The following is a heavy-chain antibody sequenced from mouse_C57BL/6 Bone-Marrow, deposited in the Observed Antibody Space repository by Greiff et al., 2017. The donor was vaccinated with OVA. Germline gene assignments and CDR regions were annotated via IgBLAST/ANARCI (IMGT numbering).Heavy chain of an antibody. CDR1: GYTFTSYG. CDR2: IYPRSGNT. V-gene: IGHV1-81*01. D-gene: IGHD1-1*01. CDR3: ARDFVITTVVATSRYFDV. Sequence: QVQLQQSGAELARPGASVKLSCKASGYTFTSYGISWVKQRTGQGLEWIGEIYPRSGNTYYNEKFKGKATLTADKSSSTAYMELRSLTSEDSAVYFCARDFVITTVVATSRYFDVWGTGTTVTVSS. J-gene: IGHJ1*03.